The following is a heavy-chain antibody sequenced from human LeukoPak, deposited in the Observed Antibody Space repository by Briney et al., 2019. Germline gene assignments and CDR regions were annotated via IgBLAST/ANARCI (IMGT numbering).Heavy chain of an antibody. J-gene: IGHJ4*02. V-gene: IGHV4-39*07. Sequence: TSETLSLTCTVSGGSISTSNYYWGWIRQPPGKGLEWIGNIFYSGSTYYSPSLKSRVTISLDTSRNQFSLKLNSVTAADTAVYYCAKGHYYDSSGYLVEYWGQGTLVTVSS. CDR1: GGSISTSNYY. CDR2: IFYSGST. CDR3: AKGHYYDSSGYLVEY. D-gene: IGHD3-22*01.